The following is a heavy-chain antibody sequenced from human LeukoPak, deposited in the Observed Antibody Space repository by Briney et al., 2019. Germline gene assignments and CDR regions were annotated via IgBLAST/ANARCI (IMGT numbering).Heavy chain of an antibody. CDR2: INPSGGST. V-gene: IGHV1-46*01. D-gene: IGHD6-13*01. CDR3: AVPLATAYLDY. Sequence: GASVKVSCKASGYTFTSYYMHWVRQAPGQGLEWMGIINPSGGSTSYAQKFQGRVTMTRDTSTSTVHLELSSLRSEDTAVFYCAVPLATAYLDYWGQGTLVTVSS. CDR1: GYTFTSYY. J-gene: IGHJ4*02.